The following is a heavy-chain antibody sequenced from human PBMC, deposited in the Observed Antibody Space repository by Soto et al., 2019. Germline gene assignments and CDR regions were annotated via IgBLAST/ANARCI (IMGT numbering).Heavy chain of an antibody. V-gene: IGHV4-34*01. J-gene: IGHJ5*02. CDR2: IYYSGST. CDR1: GGSFSGYY. CDR3: ARLSSGYDLRYWFDP. Sequence: SETLSLTCAVYGGSFSGYYWSWIRQPPGKGLEWIGSIYYSGSTYYNPSLKSRVTISVDTSKNQFSLKLSSVTAADTAVYYCARLSSGYDLRYWFDPWGQGTLVTVSS. D-gene: IGHD5-12*01.